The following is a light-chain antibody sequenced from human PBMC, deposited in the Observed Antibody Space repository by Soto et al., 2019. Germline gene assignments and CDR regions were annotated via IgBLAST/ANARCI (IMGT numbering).Light chain of an antibody. CDR2: GAS. CDR3: HQYRSSKET. V-gene: IGKV3-20*01. J-gene: IGKJ1*01. Sequence: EIVLTQSPGTLSLSPGERATLSCRASQSVDSNYLAWYQQKFGQAPKLLIYGASNRATGIPDRFSGSGSGTDFTLTIRRLEPEDFAVYYRHQYRSSKETFGRGTKADIK. CDR1: QSVDSNY.